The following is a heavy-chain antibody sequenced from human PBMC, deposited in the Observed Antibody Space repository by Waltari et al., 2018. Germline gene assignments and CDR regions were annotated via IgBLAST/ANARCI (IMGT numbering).Heavy chain of an antibody. V-gene: IGHV4-34*01. Sequence: QMQLQQWGAGLLKPSETLFLTCAVSGESFIGYYWNWIRQPPGRGLKWIGEIHHSGSINYNPSLERRITISQDMSKKQFALKLTSVTAADSAVYYCVRGKMYSRPYFDYWGQGTLVTVSS. D-gene: IGHD6-13*01. J-gene: IGHJ4*02. CDR3: VRGKMYSRPYFDY. CDR2: IHHSGSI. CDR1: GESFIGYY.